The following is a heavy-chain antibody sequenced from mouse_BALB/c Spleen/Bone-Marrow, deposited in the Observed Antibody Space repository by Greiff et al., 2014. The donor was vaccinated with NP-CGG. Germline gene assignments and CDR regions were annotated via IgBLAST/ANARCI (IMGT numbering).Heavy chain of an antibody. J-gene: IGHJ3*01. CDR3: AAYYYGRGGFAY. V-gene: IGHV14-3*02. D-gene: IGHD1-1*01. CDR2: IDPANGIT. CDR1: GFNIKDTF. Sequence: EVQLVESGAELVKPGASVKLSCTASGFNIKDTFMHWVKQRPEQGLEWIGRIDPANGITKYDPKFQGKATITADTSSNTAYLQLSSLTSEDTAVYYGAAYYYGRGGFAYWGQGTLVTVSA.